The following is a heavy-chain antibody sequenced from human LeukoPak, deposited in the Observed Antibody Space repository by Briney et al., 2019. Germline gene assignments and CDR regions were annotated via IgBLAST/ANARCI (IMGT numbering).Heavy chain of an antibody. CDR3: AKSGLNRFDY. J-gene: IGHJ4*02. CDR1: RFTFDEYG. V-gene: IGHV3-20*04. D-gene: IGHD2-15*01. Sequence: SGGSLRLSCAASRFTFDEYGMSWVRQTAGKGLEWVSGINWNGRSIGYADSVKGRFTVSRDNAKSSLYLQMNSLRAEDTAVYYCAKSGLNRFDYWGQGTLVTVSS. CDR2: INWNGRSI.